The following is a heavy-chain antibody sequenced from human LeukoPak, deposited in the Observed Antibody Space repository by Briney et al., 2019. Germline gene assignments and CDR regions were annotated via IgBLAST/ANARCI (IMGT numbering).Heavy chain of an antibody. CDR1: GGSISSFY. Sequence: PSETLSLTCTVSGGSISSFYWSWIRQPPGKGLEWIGYIYYSGITNYNPSLKTRLTISVDTSKNQVSLKLSSVTAADTAVYYCARSRAYYYDTSGLYIFDSWGQGTLVTVSS. CDR2: IYYSGIT. CDR3: ARSRAYYYDTSGLYIFDS. J-gene: IGHJ4*02. D-gene: IGHD3-22*01. V-gene: IGHV4-59*01.